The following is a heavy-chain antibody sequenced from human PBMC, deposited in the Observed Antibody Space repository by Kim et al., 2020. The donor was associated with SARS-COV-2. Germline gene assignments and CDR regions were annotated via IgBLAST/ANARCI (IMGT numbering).Heavy chain of an antibody. CDR3: ARDDGNNWNDYAFDI. Sequence: QKFQGRVTMTRDTSISTAYMELSRLRSDDTAVYYCARDDGNNWNDYAFDIWGQGTMVTVSS. D-gene: IGHD1-1*01. J-gene: IGHJ3*02. V-gene: IGHV1-2*02.